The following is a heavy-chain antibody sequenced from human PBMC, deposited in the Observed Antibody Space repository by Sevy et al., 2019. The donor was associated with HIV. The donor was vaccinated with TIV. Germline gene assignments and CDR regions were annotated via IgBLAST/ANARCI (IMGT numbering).Heavy chain of an antibody. CDR3: LSGRDIVVVPAARAYGMDV. V-gene: IGHV3-11*01. J-gene: IGHJ6*02. Sequence: GGSLRLSCAASGFTFSDYYMSWIRQAPGKGLEWVSYISSSGSTIYNADSVKGRFTIARDNAKNSLYLQMNSLRAEDTAVYYCLSGRDIVVVPAARAYGMDVWGQGTTVTVSS. CDR2: ISSSGSTI. CDR1: GFTFSDYY. D-gene: IGHD2-2*01.